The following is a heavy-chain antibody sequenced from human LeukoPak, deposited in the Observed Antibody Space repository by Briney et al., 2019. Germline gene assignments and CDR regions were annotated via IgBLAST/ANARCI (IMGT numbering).Heavy chain of an antibody. CDR3: ARGERYSYGNWFDP. J-gene: IGHJ5*02. CDR1: GGSISSSSYY. D-gene: IGHD5-18*01. CDR2: IYYSGST. V-gene: IGHV4-61*05. Sequence: SETLSLTCPVSGGSISSSSYYWGWIRQPPGKGLEWIGDIYYSGSTNYNPSLKSRVTISVDTSKNQFSLKLSSVTAADTAVYYCARGERYSYGNWFDPWGQGTLVTVSS.